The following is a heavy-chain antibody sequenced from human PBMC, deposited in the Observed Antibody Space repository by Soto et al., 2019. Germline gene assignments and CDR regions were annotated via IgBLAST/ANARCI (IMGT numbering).Heavy chain of an antibody. CDR1: GGTFSSYT. J-gene: IGHJ4*02. D-gene: IGHD3-9*01. V-gene: IGHV1-69*08. CDR2: IIPILGIA. CDR3: AREPYDILTGYYDDY. Sequence: QVQLVQSGAEVKKPGSSVKVSCKASGGTFSSYTISWVRQAPGQGLEWMGRIIPILGIANYAQKFQGRVTITADKSTSTAYMELSSLRSEDTAVYYCAREPYDILTGYYDDYWGQGTLVTVSS.